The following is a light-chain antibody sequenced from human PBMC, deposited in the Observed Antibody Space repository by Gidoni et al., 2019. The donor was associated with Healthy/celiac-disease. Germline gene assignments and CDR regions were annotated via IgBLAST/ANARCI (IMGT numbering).Light chain of an antibody. Sequence: DLQMTQSPYALAAAVGDRVTITCQASQDISNYLNWYQQKPGKAPKLLIYDASNLETGVPSRFSGSGSGTDFTFTISSLQPEDIATYYCQQYDNLPLTFGGGTKVEIK. V-gene: IGKV1-33*01. CDR3: QQYDNLPLT. J-gene: IGKJ4*01. CDR1: QDISNY. CDR2: DAS.